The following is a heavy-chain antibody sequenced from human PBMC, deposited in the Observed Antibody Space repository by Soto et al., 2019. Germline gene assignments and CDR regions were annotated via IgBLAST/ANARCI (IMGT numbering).Heavy chain of an antibody. Sequence: QVQLVESGGGVVQPGRSLRLSCAASGFTFSSYAMHWVRQAPGKGLEWVAVISYDGSNKYYADSVKGRFTISRDNSKNTLYLQMNSLRAEDTAVYYCARDIAARPRYGMDVW. CDR1: GFTFSSYA. CDR3: ARDIAARPRYGMDV. D-gene: IGHD6-6*01. CDR2: ISYDGSNK. J-gene: IGHJ6*01. V-gene: IGHV3-30-3*01.